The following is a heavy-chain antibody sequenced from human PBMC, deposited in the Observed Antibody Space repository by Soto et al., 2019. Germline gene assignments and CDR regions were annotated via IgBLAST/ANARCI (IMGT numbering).Heavy chain of an antibody. V-gene: IGHV3-13*01. Sequence: EVQLVESGGGLVQPGGSLRLSCAASGFTFSSYDMHWVRQATGKGLEWVSAIGTAGDNYYPGSVKGRFTNSRDNAKNSLLLKINSLRAGKTAVYYCARVLNWNAHDAFDICGQGTMVTVSS. CDR1: GFTFSSYD. J-gene: IGHJ3*02. CDR2: IGTAGDN. CDR3: ARVLNWNAHDAFDI. D-gene: IGHD1-1*01.